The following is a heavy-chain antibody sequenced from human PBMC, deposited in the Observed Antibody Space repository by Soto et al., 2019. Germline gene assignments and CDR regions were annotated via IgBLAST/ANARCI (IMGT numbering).Heavy chain of an antibody. J-gene: IGHJ4*02. V-gene: IGHV3-30*18. CDR1: GFTFSSYG. CDR2: ISYDGRNK. Sequence: QVQLVESGGGVVQPGRSLRLSCAASGFTFSSYGMHWVRQAPGKGLEWVAVISYDGRNKYYADSVKGRFTISRDNSKNSLYLQMNSLRAEDTAVYYCAKGRYFDHWCQGTLVTVAS. CDR3: AKGRYFDH.